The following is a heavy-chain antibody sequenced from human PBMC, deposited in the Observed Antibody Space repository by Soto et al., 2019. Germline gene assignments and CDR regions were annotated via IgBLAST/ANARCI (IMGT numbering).Heavy chain of an antibody. V-gene: IGHV1-2*02. CDR1: GYTFTGYY. CDR3: ARGRRVYGSGRNWFGP. CDR2: INPNSGGT. J-gene: IGHJ5*02. D-gene: IGHD3-10*01. Sequence: ASVKVSCKASGYTFTGYYMHWLRQAPGQGLEWMGWINPNSGGTNYAQKFQGRVTMTRDTSISTAYMELSRLRSDDTAVYYCARGRRVYGSGRNWFGPWGQGTLVTVSS.